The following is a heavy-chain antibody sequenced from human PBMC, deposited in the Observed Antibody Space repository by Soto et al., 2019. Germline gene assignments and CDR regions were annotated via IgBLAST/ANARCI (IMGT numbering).Heavy chain of an antibody. J-gene: IGHJ4*02. V-gene: IGHV3-23*01. Sequence: GGSLRLSCAASGFTFSSYAMSWVRQAPGKGLEWVSAISGSGGSTYYADSVKGRFTISRDNSKNTLYLQMNSLRAEDTAVYYCAKDGVGYSGYDRRVGKYYFDYWGQGTLVTVSS. CDR2: ISGSGGST. D-gene: IGHD5-12*01. CDR3: AKDGVGYSGYDRRVGKYYFDY. CDR1: GFTFSSYA.